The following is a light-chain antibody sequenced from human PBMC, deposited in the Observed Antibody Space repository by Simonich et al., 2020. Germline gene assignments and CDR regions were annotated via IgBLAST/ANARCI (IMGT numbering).Light chain of an antibody. Sequence: NFMLTQPHSVSESPGKTVTISCTRSSGSIASNYVQWYQQRPGSAPTTVIYEDNQKPSGVPDRFSGSIDSSSNSAYLTISGLKTEDEADYYCQSYDSSNWVFGGGTKLTVL. CDR2: EDN. CDR1: SGSIASNY. J-gene: IGLJ3*02. V-gene: IGLV6-57*03. CDR3: QSYDSSNWV.